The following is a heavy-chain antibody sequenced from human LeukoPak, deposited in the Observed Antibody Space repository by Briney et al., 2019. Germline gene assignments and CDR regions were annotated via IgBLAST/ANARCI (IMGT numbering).Heavy chain of an antibody. J-gene: IGHJ3*02. V-gene: IGHV1-2*02. Sequence: EASVKVSCKASGYTFTGHYLHWARQAPGQGLEWMGWINPNSGGTNYAQKFQGRVTMTKDTSISTAYMELSRLRSDDTALYYCASPIAAQTDAFDIWGQGTMVTVSS. CDR3: ASPIAAQTDAFDI. CDR1: GYTFTGHY. D-gene: IGHD6-6*01. CDR2: INPNSGGT.